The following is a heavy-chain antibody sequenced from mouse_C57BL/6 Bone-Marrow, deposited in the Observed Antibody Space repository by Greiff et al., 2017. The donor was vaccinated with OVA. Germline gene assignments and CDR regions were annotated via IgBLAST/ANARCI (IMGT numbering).Heavy chain of an antibody. J-gene: IGHJ2*01. V-gene: IGHV6-6*01. CDR3: TRGIYYYGFDY. CDR2: IRNKANNHAT. Sequence: EVHLVESGGGLVQPGGSMKLSCAASGFTFSDAWMDWVRQSPEKGLEWVAEIRNKANNHATYYAESVKGRFTISRDDSKSSVYLQMNSLRAEDTGIYYCTRGIYYYGFDYWGQGTTLTVSS. D-gene: IGHD1-1*01. CDR1: GFTFSDAW.